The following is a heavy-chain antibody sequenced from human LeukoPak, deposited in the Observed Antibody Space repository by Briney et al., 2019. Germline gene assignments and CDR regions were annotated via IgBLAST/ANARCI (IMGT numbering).Heavy chain of an antibody. CDR3: AKDVGKWESLHSFDY. CDR2: ISGSGAST. V-gene: IGHV3-23*01. CDR1: GFTFNNYA. J-gene: IGHJ4*02. Sequence: GGSLRLSCAGSGFTFNNYAMSWVRQAPGKGLEWISGISGSGASTYYADSVTGRFTISRDNSRNTLYLQMNSLRGDDTAVYYCAKDVGKWESLHSFDYWGQGTLVTVSS. D-gene: IGHD1-26*01.